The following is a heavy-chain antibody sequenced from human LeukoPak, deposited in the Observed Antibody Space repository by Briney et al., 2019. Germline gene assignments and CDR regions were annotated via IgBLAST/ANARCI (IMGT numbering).Heavy chain of an antibody. Sequence: SETLSLTCTVSGGSISSSSSYWAWIRQPPGKGLEWIGSIYLSESTYYNPSLNSRVTISADTSKNQCSLKLTSVAAADTAVYYCARHDHSGILLAYWGQGTLVTVSS. D-gene: IGHD1-26*01. CDR2: IYLSEST. V-gene: IGHV4-39*01. CDR1: GGSISSSSSY. J-gene: IGHJ4*02. CDR3: ARHDHSGILLAY.